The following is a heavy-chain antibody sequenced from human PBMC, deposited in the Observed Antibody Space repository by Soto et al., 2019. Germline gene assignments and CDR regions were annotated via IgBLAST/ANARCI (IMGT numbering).Heavy chain of an antibody. CDR1: GFTFSGYS. Sequence: EVHLLESGGALVQPGGSLSLSCAASGFTFSGYSMSWVRQSARKGLEWVASILGSDGSTFYADSVNGRFTNSRDDPKNTLVLEMKGLRPEDWAVDFFTKRPFGYYLFYLQNWGQGTLVAVSS. CDR2: ILGSDGST. CDR3: TKRPFGYYLFYLQN. J-gene: IGHJ4*02. D-gene: IGHD3-22*01. V-gene: IGHV3-23*01.